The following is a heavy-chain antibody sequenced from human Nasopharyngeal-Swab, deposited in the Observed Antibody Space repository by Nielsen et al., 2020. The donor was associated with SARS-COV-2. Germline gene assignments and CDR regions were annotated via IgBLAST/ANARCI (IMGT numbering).Heavy chain of an antibody. CDR2: ISGSGGST. D-gene: IGHD6-19*01. V-gene: IGHV3-23*01. CDR1: GFPFRSFA. J-gene: IGHJ6*02. CDR3: AKVGTVAGTYIGMDV. Sequence: GASLKISCASSGFPFRSFAMRWVRPAPGKGLEWVSAISGSGGSTYSADSVKGRFTISRDNSKNTLYLQMNSLRAEDTAVYYCAKVGTVAGTYIGMDVWGQGTTVTVSS.